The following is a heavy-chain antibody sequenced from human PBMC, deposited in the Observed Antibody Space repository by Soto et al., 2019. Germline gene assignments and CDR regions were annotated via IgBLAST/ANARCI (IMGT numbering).Heavy chain of an antibody. CDR3: ARVGYVAAGRPFDY. CDR1: GYNFLSYG. D-gene: IGHD6-13*01. J-gene: IGHJ4*02. Sequence: QVQLVQSGAEVKKPGASVKVSCKASGYNFLSYGISWVRQAPGQGLEWMGWIITYNYNTNYAQKLQDRVTMTTDTFTGTDYMELRSLRSDDTDVYYCARVGYVAAGRPFDYWGQGTLVTVSS. V-gene: IGHV1-18*01. CDR2: IITYNYNT.